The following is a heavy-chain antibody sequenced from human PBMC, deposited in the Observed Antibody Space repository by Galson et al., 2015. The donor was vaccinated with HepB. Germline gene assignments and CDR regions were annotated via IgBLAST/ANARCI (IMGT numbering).Heavy chain of an antibody. CDR3: ARAGTHQHCGGDCCIDH. Sequence: SVKVSCKASGYSFTGYYIHWVRQAPGQGLEWMGRINPYSGGTDYAQKFQGRVSMTRDTSSSTAYMELTRLTSDDTAVYYCARAGTHQHCGGDCCIDHWGQGTLATVSS. J-gene: IGHJ4*01. D-gene: IGHD2-21*02. V-gene: IGHV1-2*06. CDR1: GYSFTGYY. CDR2: INPYSGGT.